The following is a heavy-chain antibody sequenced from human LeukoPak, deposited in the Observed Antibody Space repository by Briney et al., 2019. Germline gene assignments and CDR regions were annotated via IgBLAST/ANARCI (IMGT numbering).Heavy chain of an antibody. D-gene: IGHD2-2*01. CDR1: GGTFSRNA. CDR2: IIPMFGTA. Sequence: SVKVSCKASGGTFSRNAISWVRQAPGQGLEWMGGIIPMFGTANYAQKFQGRVTITADKSTSTAYMELSSLRSEDTAVYYCARLGYCSSTSCHNYDYWGQGTLVTVSS. J-gene: IGHJ4*02. V-gene: IGHV1-69*06. CDR3: ARLGYCSSTSCHNYDY.